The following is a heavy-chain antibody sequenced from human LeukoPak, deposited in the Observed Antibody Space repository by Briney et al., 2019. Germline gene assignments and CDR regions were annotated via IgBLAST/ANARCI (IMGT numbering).Heavy chain of an antibody. CDR2: IYYSGST. CDR3: ARRGEGSGYYSIFDY. V-gene: IGHV4-31*03. Sequence: PSETLSLTCTVSGGSISSGGYYWSWNRQHPGKGLEWIGYIYYSGSTYYNPSLKSRVTISVDTSKNQFSLKLSSVTAADTAVYYCARRGEGSGYYSIFDYWGQGTLVTVSS. J-gene: IGHJ4*02. CDR1: GGSISSGGYY. D-gene: IGHD3-22*01.